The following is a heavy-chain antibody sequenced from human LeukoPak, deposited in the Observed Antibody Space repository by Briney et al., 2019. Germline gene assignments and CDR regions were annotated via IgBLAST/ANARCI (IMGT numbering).Heavy chain of an antibody. Sequence: SETLSLTCTVSGGSISSSSYYWGWIRQPPGKGLEWIGSIYYSGSTYYNPSLKSRVTISVDTSKNQFSLKLSSVTAADTAVYYCARALYDILTGYSVYYFDYWGQGTLVTVSS. CDR2: IYYSGST. D-gene: IGHD3-9*01. CDR3: ARALYDILTGYSVYYFDY. J-gene: IGHJ4*02. V-gene: IGHV4-39*07. CDR1: GGSISSSSYY.